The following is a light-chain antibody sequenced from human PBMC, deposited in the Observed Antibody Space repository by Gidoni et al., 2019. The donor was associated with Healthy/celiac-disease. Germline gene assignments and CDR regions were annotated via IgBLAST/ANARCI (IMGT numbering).Light chain of an antibody. CDR2: WSS. V-gene: IGKV4-1*01. J-gene: IGKJ4*01. Sequence: DIVMTQSPDSLAVSLGERATINCKSSQRVLYSSNNKHYLAWYPQKPGQPPKLLIYWSSTRESGVPDRFSGSGSGTDFTITISSLQAEDVAVYYCQQYYSTPLTFGGGTKVEIK. CDR1: QRVLYSSNNKHY. CDR3: QQYYSTPLT.